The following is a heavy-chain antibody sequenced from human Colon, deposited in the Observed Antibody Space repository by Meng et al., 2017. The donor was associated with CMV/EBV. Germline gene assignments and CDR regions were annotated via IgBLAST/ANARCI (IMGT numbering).Heavy chain of an antibody. Sequence: ASVKVSCKASGYTFTSYDINWVRQATGQGLEWLGWVNPDIKTARYSQKFEGRVTMTTDSSTNTVYMDLIGLTSEDTAVYYCARGPRSGWQPDWGQGTLVTVSS. CDR3: ARGPRSGWQPD. CDR2: VNPDIKTA. CDR1: GYTFTSYD. J-gene: IGHJ4*02. V-gene: IGHV1-8*02. D-gene: IGHD6-19*01.